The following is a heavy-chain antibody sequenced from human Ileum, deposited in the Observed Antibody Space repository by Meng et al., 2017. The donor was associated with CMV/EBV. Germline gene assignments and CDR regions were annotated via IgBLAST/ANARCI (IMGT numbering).Heavy chain of an antibody. CDR2: INVDGSAT. CDR3: ASAVDVPSLEFFQY. Sequence: GQLVESGGGLVQPGGSLRLSCAASGSIFTKFWMHWVRRVPGTGLMWVSRINVDGSATTYADSVKGRFTISRDNAKNTLYLDMKSLRAEDTGIYYCASAVDVPSLEFFQYWGRGTLVTVSS. V-gene: IGHV3-74*02. J-gene: IGHJ1*01. D-gene: IGHD2-2*01. CDR1: GSIFTKFW.